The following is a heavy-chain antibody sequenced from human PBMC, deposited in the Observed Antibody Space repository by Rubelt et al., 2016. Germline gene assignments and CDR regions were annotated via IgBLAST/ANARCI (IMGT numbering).Heavy chain of an antibody. CDR2: IAPSDSYT. CDR1: GYSFTSYW. J-gene: IGHJ5*02. D-gene: IGHD1-14*01. V-gene: IGHV5-10-1*03. CDR3: ARHVNHNWFDP. Sequence: EVQLVQSGAEVKKPGESLRISCKGSGYSFTSYWISWVRQMPGKGLEWMGRIAPSDSYTNYSPSCHGHVTNEADKSISTAYLPGSSLKASDTAMYYCARHVNHNWFDPWGQGTLVTVSS.